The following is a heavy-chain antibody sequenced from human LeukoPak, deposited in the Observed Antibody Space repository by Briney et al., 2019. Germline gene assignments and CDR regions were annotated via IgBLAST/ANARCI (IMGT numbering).Heavy chain of an antibody. J-gene: IGHJ3*02. CDR2: IYTSGST. CDR3: ARDLYGSGTFDI. V-gene: IGHV4-4*08. D-gene: IGHD3-10*01. Sequence: SETLSLTCTVSGDSISRYCWSWVRQPPGKGLEWIGYIYTSGSTDYNPSLKSRVTMTRDTSISTAYMELSRLRSDDTAVYYCARDLYGSGTFDIWGQGTMVTVSS. CDR1: GDSISRYC.